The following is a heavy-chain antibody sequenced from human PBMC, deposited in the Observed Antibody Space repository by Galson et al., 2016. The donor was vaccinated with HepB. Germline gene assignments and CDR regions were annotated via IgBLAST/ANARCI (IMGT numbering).Heavy chain of an antibody. J-gene: IGHJ4*02. CDR2: ISTRRTT. D-gene: IGHD1-1*01. Sequence: SLRLSCVASGFVFSNFGLSWVRQAPGKGLEWVASISTRRTTYYSDSVQGRFTISGDNSNNTLYLQMNGLRAEDTAVYYCAKERLVRRIFDHWGQGTLLTVSS. CDR3: AKERLVRRIFDH. CDR1: GFVFSNFG. V-gene: IGHV3-23*01.